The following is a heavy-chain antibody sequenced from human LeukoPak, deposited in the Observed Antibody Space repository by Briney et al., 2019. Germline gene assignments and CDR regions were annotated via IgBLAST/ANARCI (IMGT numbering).Heavy chain of an antibody. Sequence: GGSLRLSCAASGFTFNSFGMSWVSQAPGKGLEWLSYISSSSSTIYYADSVRGRFTISRDNAKNSLYLQINSLRADDTAVYYCARSHQRVGIEDYWGQGTLVTVSS. CDR1: GFTFNSFG. V-gene: IGHV3-48*04. J-gene: IGHJ4*02. CDR3: ARSHQRVGIEDY. D-gene: IGHD1-26*01. CDR2: ISSSSSTI.